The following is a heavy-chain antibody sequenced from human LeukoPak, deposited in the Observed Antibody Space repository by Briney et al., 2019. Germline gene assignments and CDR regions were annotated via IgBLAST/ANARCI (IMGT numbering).Heavy chain of an antibody. J-gene: IGHJ4*02. CDR3: ARIRRDFWSGYYNYFDY. D-gene: IGHD3-3*01. CDR2: ISGSGGST. V-gene: IGHV3-23*01. Sequence: GGSLRLSCAASGFTFSSYAMSWVRQAPGKGLEWVSAISGSGGSTYYADSVKGRFTISRDNAKNSLYLQMNSLRAEDTAVYYCARIRRDFWSGYYNYFDYWGQGTLVTVSS. CDR1: GFTFSSYA.